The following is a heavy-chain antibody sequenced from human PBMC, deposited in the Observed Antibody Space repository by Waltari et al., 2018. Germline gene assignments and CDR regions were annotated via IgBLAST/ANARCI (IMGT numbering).Heavy chain of an antibody. CDR2: INHSGST. D-gene: IGHD2-2*02. CDR1: GGSFSGYY. Sequence: QVQLQQWGAGLLKPSETLSLTCAVYGGSFSGYYWSWIRQPPGQGLEWIGEINHSGSTNYNPSLKSRVTISVDTSKNQFSLKLSSVTAADTAVYYCARGPRGCSSTSCYTPWFDPWGQGTLVTVSS. J-gene: IGHJ5*02. CDR3: ARGPRGCSSTSCYTPWFDP. V-gene: IGHV4-34*01.